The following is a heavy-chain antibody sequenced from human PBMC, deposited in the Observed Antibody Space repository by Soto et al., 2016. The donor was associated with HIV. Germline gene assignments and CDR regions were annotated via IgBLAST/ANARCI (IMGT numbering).Heavy chain of an antibody. Sequence: EVQLVESGGTLVQPGRSLRLSCKISGFAIGDFSMMWVRQAPGKGLEWVGFIRSRAYGGTTDYGTSVKGRFTMSRDDSKDTVYLQMNGLRIEDTGVYYCSRGNNVAATANGWGLVGDQGTRGHRLL. D-gene: IGHD2-15*01. CDR1: GFAIGDFS. CDR2: IRSRAYGGTT. J-gene: IGHJ4*02. V-gene: IGHV3-49*04. CDR3: SRGNNVAATANGWGLV.